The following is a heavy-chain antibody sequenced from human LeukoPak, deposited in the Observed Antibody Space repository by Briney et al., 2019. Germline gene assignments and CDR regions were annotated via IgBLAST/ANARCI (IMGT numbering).Heavy chain of an antibody. CDR2: IYPGDSDT. CDR1: GYSFTSYW. CDR3: ARHGIAAPPISGYYGMDV. V-gene: IGHV5-51*01. D-gene: IGHD6-6*01. J-gene: IGHJ6*02. Sequence: LGESLKISCKGSGYSFTSYWIGWVRQMPGKGLEWMGIIYPGDSDTRYSPSFQGQVTISADKSISTAYLQWSSLKASDTAMYYCARHGIAAPPISGYYGMDVWGQGTTVTVSS.